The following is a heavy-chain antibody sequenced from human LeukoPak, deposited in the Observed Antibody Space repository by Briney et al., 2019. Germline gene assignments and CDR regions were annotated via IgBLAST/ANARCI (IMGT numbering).Heavy chain of an antibody. CDR1: GYTFTGYD. V-gene: IGHV1-8*01. CDR2: MNPNSGNT. Sequence: ASEKVSCKASGYTFTGYDINRVRQATGQGLEWMGWMNPNSGNTGYAQKFQGRVTMTRNTSISTAYMELSSLRSEDTAVYYCASFRDSSSWYYAFDIWGQGTMVTVSS. D-gene: IGHD6-13*01. CDR3: ASFRDSSSWYYAFDI. J-gene: IGHJ3*02.